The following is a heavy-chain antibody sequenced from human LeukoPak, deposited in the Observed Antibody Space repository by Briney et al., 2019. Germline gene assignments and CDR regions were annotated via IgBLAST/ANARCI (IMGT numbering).Heavy chain of an antibody. CDR1: GGSISSGGYY. D-gene: IGHD3-9*01. CDR3: TRELRGRYFDYFDY. J-gene: IGHJ4*02. CDR2: IYYSGST. Sequence: SETLSLTCTVSGGSISSGGYYWSWIRQHPGKGLEWIGYIYYSGSTYYNPSLKSRVTISVDTSKNQFSLKLSSVTAADTAVYYCTRELRGRYFDYFDYWGQGTLVTVSS. V-gene: IGHV4-31*03.